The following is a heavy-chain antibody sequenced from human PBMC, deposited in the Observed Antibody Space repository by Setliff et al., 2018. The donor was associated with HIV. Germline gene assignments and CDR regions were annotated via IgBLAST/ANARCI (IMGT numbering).Heavy chain of an antibody. V-gene: IGHV4-59*08. D-gene: IGHD3-10*01. J-gene: IGHJ4*02. CDR3: ARQGGYNSPLMV. CDR1: GGSITSYY. Sequence: SQTLSLTCTVSGGSITSYYWNWIRQSPGKGLEWIGYIFDSGTTKYNPSVTSRVTISVDASKNQFFLQLISVTAADTAVYYCARQGGYNSPLMVWGQGKLVTVS. CDR2: IFDSGTT.